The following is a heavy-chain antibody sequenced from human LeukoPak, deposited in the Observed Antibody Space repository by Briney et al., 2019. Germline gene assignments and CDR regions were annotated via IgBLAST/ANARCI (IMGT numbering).Heavy chain of an antibody. V-gene: IGHV4-34*01. D-gene: IGHD4-17*01. CDR1: DGSFSGYY. CDR3: ARDGDFNPTVPFDI. J-gene: IGHJ3*02. CDR2: INHSGST. Sequence: PSETLSLTCAFYDGSFSGYYWSRIRQPPGKRLEWIGEINHSGSTNYNPSLKSRVTISVDTSKNQFSLKLSSVTAADTAVYYCARDGDFNPTVPFDIWGQGTMVTVS.